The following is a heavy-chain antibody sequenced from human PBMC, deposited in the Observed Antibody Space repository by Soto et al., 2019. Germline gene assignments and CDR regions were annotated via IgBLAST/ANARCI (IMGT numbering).Heavy chain of an antibody. J-gene: IGHJ4*02. V-gene: IGHV4-59*12. CDR3: AREEHYYDSSGYSY. Sequence: SETLSLTCTVSGGPIRSYCWSWIRQPPGKGLEWIGYIYDSGNTDYNPSLKSRVTISVDTSKNQFSLKLSSVTAADTAVYYCAREEHYYDSSGYSYWGQGTLVTVSS. CDR2: IYDSGNT. D-gene: IGHD3-22*01. CDR1: GGPIRSYC.